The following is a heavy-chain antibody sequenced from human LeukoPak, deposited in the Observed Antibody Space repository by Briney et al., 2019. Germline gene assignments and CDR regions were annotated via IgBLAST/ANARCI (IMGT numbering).Heavy chain of an antibody. J-gene: IGHJ4*02. CDR1: GFTFSNAW. CDR2: IKSKTDGGTT. CDR3: TTDTYYDFWSGQGPFDY. D-gene: IGHD3-3*01. V-gene: IGHV3-15*01. Sequence: PGGSLRLSCAASGFTFSNAWMSWVRQAPGKGLEWVGRIKSKTDGGTTGYAAPVKGRFTISRDDSKNTLYLQMNSLKTEDTAVYYCTTDTYYDFWSGQGPFDYWGQGTLVTVSS.